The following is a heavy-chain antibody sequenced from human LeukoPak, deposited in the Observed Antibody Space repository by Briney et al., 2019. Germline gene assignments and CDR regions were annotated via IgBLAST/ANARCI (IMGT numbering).Heavy chain of an antibody. CDR1: GFTFSSSA. Sequence: GGSLRLSCAASGFTFSSSAMSWVRQAPGKGLEWVSAISNNGGYTYYADSVQGRFTISRDNSKSTLCLQMNSLRAEDTAVYYCARMSGDGHNFMSYWGQGTLVTVSS. CDR3: ARMSGDGHNFMSY. CDR2: ISNNGGYT. V-gene: IGHV3-23*01. D-gene: IGHD3-3*01. J-gene: IGHJ4*02.